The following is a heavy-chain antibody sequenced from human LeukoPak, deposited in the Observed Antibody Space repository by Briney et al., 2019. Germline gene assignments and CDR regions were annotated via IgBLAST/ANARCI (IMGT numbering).Heavy chain of an antibody. J-gene: IGHJ5*02. D-gene: IGHD2-15*01. CDR1: GFTFSSHG. CDR3: ARAAAVSGAFRDNWFDP. CDR2: SSSIGGRT. Sequence: GGTLRLSCAASGFTFSSHGMNWVRQAPGKGLEWVSGSSSIGGRTYYADSVKGRFTVTRDNSKNTLYLQMNSLRAEDTAVYYCARAAAVSGAFRDNWFDPWGQGSLVTVSS. V-gene: IGHV3-23*01.